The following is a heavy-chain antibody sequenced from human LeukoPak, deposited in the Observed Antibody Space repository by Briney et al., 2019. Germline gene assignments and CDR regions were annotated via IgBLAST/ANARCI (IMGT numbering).Heavy chain of an antibody. Sequence: GGSLSLSCAASGFTFSSYAMSWVRQAPGKGREWVSAISGSGGSTYYADSVKGRFTISRDNSKNTLYLQMNSLRAEDTAVYYCAKAYCSSTSCSWDYWGQGTLVTVSS. V-gene: IGHV3-23*01. J-gene: IGHJ4*02. D-gene: IGHD2-2*01. CDR3: AKAYCSSTSCSWDY. CDR1: GFTFSSYA. CDR2: ISGSGGST.